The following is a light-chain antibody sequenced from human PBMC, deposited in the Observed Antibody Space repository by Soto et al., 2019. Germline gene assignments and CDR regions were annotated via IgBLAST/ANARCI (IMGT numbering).Light chain of an antibody. V-gene: IGLV4-69*01. CDR3: QTWGTGIQV. CDR1: SGHSRYA. CDR2: LNSDGSH. J-gene: IGLJ3*02. Sequence: QLVLTQSPSASASLGASVKLTCTLSSGHSRYAIAWHQQQPEKGPQYLMKLNSDGSHSKGDGIPDRFSGSSSGAERYLTISSLQSEDEADYYCQTWGTGIQVFGGGTKLTVL.